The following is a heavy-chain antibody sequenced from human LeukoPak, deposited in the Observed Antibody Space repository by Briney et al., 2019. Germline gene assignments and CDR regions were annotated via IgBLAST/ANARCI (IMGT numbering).Heavy chain of an antibody. Sequence: SETLSLTCAVYGGSFSGYYWSWIRQPPGKGLEWIGEINHSGSTNYNPSLKSRVTISVDTSKNQFSLKLSSVTAADTAVYYCARSRYYYGSGSYSGNNWFDPWGQGALVTVSS. CDR2: INHSGST. CDR1: GGSFSGYY. CDR3: ARSRYYYGSGSYSGNNWFDP. V-gene: IGHV4-34*01. J-gene: IGHJ5*02. D-gene: IGHD3-10*01.